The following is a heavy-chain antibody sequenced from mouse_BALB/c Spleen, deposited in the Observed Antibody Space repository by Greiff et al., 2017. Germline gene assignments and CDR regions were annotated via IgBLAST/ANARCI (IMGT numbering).Heavy chain of an antibody. CDR1: GFTFSSYT. J-gene: IGHJ3*01. Sequence: VQLKESGGGLVQPGGSLKLSCAASGFTFSSYTMSWVRQTPEKRLEWVAYISNGGGSTYYPDTVKGRFTISRDNAKNTLYLQMSSLKSEDTAMYYCARPSNWETSWFAYWGQGTLVTVSA. D-gene: IGHD4-1*01. CDR2: ISNGGGST. V-gene: IGHV5-12-2*01. CDR3: ARPSNWETSWFAY.